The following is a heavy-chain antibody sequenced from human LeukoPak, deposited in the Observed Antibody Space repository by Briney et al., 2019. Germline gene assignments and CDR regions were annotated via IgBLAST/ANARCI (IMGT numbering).Heavy chain of an antibody. Sequence: PGGSLRLSCAASGFTFSSYAMSWVRQAPGKGLEWVSAISGSGGSTYYADSVKGRFTISRDNSKNTLYLKMNSLSAEDTAVYYCAKALGGNEQYYFVYWGQGTLVTVSS. CDR2: ISGSGGST. CDR1: GFTFSSYA. D-gene: IGHD4-23*01. V-gene: IGHV3-23*01. J-gene: IGHJ4*02. CDR3: AKALGGNEQYYFVY.